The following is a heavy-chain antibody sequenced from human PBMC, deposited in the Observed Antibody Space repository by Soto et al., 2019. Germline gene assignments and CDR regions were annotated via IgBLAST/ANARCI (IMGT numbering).Heavy chain of an antibody. Sequence: QVQLVESGGGVVQSGGSLRLSCAASGFTFGNFGIHWVRQAPGKGLEWVAFIWHDGSNQYYTDSVKGRFAISRENCRNTVSLQMNSLGGEDAAVYHCAREYRWYIDLWGRGTLVTVSS. J-gene: IGHJ2*01. V-gene: IGHV3-33*01. CDR2: IWHDGSNQ. D-gene: IGHD3-16*02. CDR1: GFTFGNFG. CDR3: AREYRWYIDL.